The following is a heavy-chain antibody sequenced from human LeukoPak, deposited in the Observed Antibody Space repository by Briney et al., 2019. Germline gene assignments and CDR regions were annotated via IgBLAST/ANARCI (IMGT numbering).Heavy chain of an antibody. CDR1: GYPLTRYG. CDR3: ARDDYGDQQDY. V-gene: IGHV1-69*05. J-gene: IGHJ4*02. Sequence: GASVKVSCKASGYPLTRYGFSWVRQAPGQGLEWMGRIIPIFGTANYAQKFQGRVTITTDESTSTAYMELSSLRSEDTAVYYCARDDYGDQQDYWGQGTLVTVSS. D-gene: IGHD4-17*01. CDR2: IIPIFGTA.